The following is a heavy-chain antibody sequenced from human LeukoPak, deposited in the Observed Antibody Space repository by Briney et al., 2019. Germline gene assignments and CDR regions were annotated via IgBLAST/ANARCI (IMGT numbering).Heavy chain of an antibody. D-gene: IGHD2-21*01. CDR2: IGAYNGNT. V-gene: IGHV1-18*01. J-gene: IGHJ5*02. CDR3: AGALPNLGGGYWFDP. Sequence: ASVKVSCKATGYTFTSYVISWVRQAPGQGLEWMGWIGAYNGNTNYAQKLQGRVTMTTDTSTSTAYMELRSLRSDDTAVYYCAGALPNLGGGYWFDPWGQGTLVTVSS. CDR1: GYTFTSYV.